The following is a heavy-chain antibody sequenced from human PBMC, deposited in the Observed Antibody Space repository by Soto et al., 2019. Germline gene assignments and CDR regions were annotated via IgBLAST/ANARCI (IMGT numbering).Heavy chain of an antibody. V-gene: IGHV5-51*01. J-gene: IGHJ4*02. CDR1: VYTFSNCW. D-gene: IGHD6-13*01. Sequence: GEALKISCHCAVYTFSNCWIGLVRPFPGKGLEWMGIIYPGDHETKYSPSFHGKVTISADKSINTAYLQWNSLEASDTAFYFCARSPRSSPYFDYWGQGALVTVSS. CDR3: ARSPRSSPYFDY. CDR2: IYPGDHET.